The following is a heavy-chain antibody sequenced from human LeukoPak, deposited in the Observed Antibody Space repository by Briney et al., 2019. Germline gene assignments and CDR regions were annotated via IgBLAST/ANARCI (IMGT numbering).Heavy chain of an antibody. J-gene: IGHJ4*02. D-gene: IGHD4-11*01. CDR2: IYYTAST. CDR3: AAYSNYWRDY. CDR1: GGSVSSGSYY. Sequence: SETLSLTCAVSGGSVSSGSYYWSWIRQPPGKGLEWIGYIYYTASTNYNPSLKSRVTISVDTPKNQFSLKVNSVTAADTAVYYCAAYSNYWRDYWGQGTLVTASS. V-gene: IGHV4-61*01.